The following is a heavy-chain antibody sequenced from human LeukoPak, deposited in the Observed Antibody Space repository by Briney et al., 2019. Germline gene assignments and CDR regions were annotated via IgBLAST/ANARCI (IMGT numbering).Heavy chain of an antibody. CDR3: ARGGYYYDSSGYYHDAFGI. CDR1: GFAVSSNY. CDR2: IYSGGGT. J-gene: IGHJ3*02. D-gene: IGHD3-22*01. V-gene: IGHV3-53*01. Sequence: GGSLRLSCAASGFAVSSNYMNWVRQAPGKGLKWVSIIYSGGGTYYANSVRGRFTISRDNSKNTLYLQMNSLRDEDTAVYYCARGGYYYDSSGYYHDAFGIWGQGTMVTVSS.